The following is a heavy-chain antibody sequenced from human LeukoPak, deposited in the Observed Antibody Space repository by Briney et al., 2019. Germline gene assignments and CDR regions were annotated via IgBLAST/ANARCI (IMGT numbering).Heavy chain of an antibody. CDR2: IYPGDSDT. V-gene: IGHV5-51*01. J-gene: IGHJ3*02. CDR1: GHNFATNW. Sequence: GESLKISCKGSGHNFATNWIGWVRQMPGKGLEWMGIIYPGDSDTRYSPSFQGQVTISADKSISTAYLQWSSLKASDTAIYYCARPQVVVVTTVAFDIWGQGTMVTVSS. D-gene: IGHD4-23*01. CDR3: ARPQVVVVTTVAFDI.